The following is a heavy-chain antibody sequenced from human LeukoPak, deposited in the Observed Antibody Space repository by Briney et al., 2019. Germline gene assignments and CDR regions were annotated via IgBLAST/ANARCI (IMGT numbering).Heavy chain of an antibody. Sequence: PGGSLRLSCAASGFTFSTYSMNWVRQAPGEGLEWVSSISSSSSYIYYADSVKGRFTISRDNAKNSLYLQMNSLRAEDTAVYYCARGGDYWEAAFDIWGQGTMVTVSS. CDR3: ARGGDYWEAAFDI. D-gene: IGHD2-21*02. CDR2: ISSSSSYI. J-gene: IGHJ3*02. V-gene: IGHV3-21*01. CDR1: GFTFSTYS.